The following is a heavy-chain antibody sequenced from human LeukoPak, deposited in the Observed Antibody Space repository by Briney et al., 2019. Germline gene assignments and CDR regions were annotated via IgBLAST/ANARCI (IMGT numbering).Heavy chain of an antibody. D-gene: IGHD3-10*01. CDR3: ARHRGLTQAFDI. V-gene: IGHV5-51*01. CDR1: GYSFSSYW. CDR2: IYPRDSRT. J-gene: IGHJ3*02. Sequence: GESLKISCKGSGYSFSSYWIAWVRQMPGKGLEWMGVIYPRDSRTTYSPSFQDQVTISADKSISTAYLQWSSLKASDTAMYYCARHRGLTQAFDIWGQGTMVTVSS.